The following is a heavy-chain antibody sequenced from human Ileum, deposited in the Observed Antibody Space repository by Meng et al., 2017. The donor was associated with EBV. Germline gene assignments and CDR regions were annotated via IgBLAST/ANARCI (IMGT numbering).Heavy chain of an antibody. CDR2: IYHSGST. J-gene: IGHJ4*02. D-gene: IGHD6-19*01. CDR3: ARVGQWLPIDY. CDR1: CGAISSRNW. Sequence: LQVSDPGLMNASVTISLTFAVACGAISSRNWWSWFRQPPGKGLEWIGEIYHSGSTNYNPSLKSRVTISVDKSKNQFSLNLSSVTAADTAVYYCARVGQWLPIDYWGQGTLVTVSS. V-gene: IGHV4-4*02.